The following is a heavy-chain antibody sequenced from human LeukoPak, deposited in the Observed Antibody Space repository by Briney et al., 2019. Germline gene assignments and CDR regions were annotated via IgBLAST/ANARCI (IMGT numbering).Heavy chain of an antibody. D-gene: IGHD4/OR15-4a*01. V-gene: IGHV4-59*01. CDR1: GVSISSYY. Sequence: SETLSLTCAVSGVSISSYYWRWIRQPPGRGLEWMGYIHYSGITSYDPSLKSRVIMSIDTSKSQFSLNLNSVTAADTAVYYCARVYDYGKFDFWGPGTPLTVSS. J-gene: IGHJ4*02. CDR3: ARVYDYGKFDF. CDR2: IHYSGIT.